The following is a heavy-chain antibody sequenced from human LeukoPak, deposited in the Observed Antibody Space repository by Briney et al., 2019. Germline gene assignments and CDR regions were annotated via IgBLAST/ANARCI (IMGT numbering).Heavy chain of an antibody. Sequence: GASVKVSCKASGYTLTSNYIHWVRQAPGQGLEWMGMIYPRDGSTSYAQKFRGRVTVTRDTSTSTVHMELSGLRSEDTAVYYCARDQEGFDYWGQGTLVTVSS. CDR3: ARDQEGFDY. J-gene: IGHJ4*02. CDR1: GYTLTSNY. V-gene: IGHV1-46*01. CDR2: IYPRDGST.